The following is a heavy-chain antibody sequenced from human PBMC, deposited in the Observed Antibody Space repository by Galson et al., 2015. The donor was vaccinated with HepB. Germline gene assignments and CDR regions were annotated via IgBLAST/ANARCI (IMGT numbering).Heavy chain of an antibody. Sequence: SLRLSCAASGFTFSSYAMSWVRQAPGKGLEWVSGISGNGGSTPYADSAKGRFTISRDNSKNTMYLQMNSLRPEDTAVYYCAKYGSGSGSRPYYLDHWGQGTLVTVSS. CDR3: AKYGSGSGSRPYYLDH. D-gene: IGHD3-10*01. CDR1: GFTFSSYA. J-gene: IGHJ4*02. CDR2: ISGNGGST. V-gene: IGHV3-23*01.